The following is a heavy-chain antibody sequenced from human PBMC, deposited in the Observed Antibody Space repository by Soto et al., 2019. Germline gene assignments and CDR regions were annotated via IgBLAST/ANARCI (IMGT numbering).Heavy chain of an antibody. J-gene: IGHJ4*02. V-gene: IGHV4-4*02. CDR3: ARVAVAGTRVDY. CDR1: GGSISSSNW. Sequence: QVQLQESGPGLVKPSGTLSLTCAVSGGSISSSNWWSWVRQPPGKGLEWIGEIYHSGSTNYNPSLKSLVPISVDKSKNQLALKLSSVTAADTAVYYCARVAVAGTRVDYWGQGTLVTVSS. D-gene: IGHD6-19*01. CDR2: IYHSGST.